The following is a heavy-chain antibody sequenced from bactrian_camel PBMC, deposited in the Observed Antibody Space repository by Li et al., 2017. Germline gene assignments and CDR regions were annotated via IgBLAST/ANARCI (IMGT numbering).Heavy chain of an antibody. J-gene: IGHJ4*01. CDR3: AAGQSAWYYSTCYLTKSGYPY. CDR1: GSIQRTNC. D-gene: IGHD2*01. Sequence: HVQLVESGGGSVQAGGSLRLSCAASGSIQRTNCMGWFRQAPGRERDWVATDNGVGTTYYGDSVKGRFAISRDNAKNTVVLQMDSLEPEDTAIYYCAAGQSAWYYSTCYLTKSGYPYWGQGTQVTVS. V-gene: IGHV3S53*01. CDR2: DNGVGTT.